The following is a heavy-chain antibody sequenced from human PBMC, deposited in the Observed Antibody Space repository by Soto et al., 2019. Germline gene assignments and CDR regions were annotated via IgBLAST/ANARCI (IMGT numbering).Heavy chain of an antibody. J-gene: IGHJ6*02. V-gene: IGHV3-53*01. CDR2: IYSGGST. Sequence: GGSLRLSCAASGFTVSSNYMSWVRQAPGKGLEWVSVIYSGGSTYYADSVKGRFTLSRDNSKNTLYLQMNSLRAEDTAVYYCASSWYTPNYYYGMDVWGQGTTVTV. CDR1: GFTVSSNY. D-gene: IGHD6-13*01. CDR3: ASSWYTPNYYYGMDV.